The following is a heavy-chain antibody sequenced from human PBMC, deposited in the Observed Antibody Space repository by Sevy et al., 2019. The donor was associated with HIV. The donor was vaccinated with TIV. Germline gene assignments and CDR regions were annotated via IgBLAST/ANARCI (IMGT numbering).Heavy chain of an antibody. D-gene: IGHD6-6*01. V-gene: IGHV2-5*02. CDR2: IYWDDDE. Sequence: SGPTLVNPTQTLTQTCTFSGFSLSATGVGVGWIRQPPGKALEWLAVIYWDDDERYSPSLRNRVTITKDTSKNQVVLTLTNMDPVDTGTYYCAHTAAARPNWFDPWGQRTLVTVSS. J-gene: IGHJ5*02. CDR3: AHTAAARPNWFDP. CDR1: GFSLSATGVG.